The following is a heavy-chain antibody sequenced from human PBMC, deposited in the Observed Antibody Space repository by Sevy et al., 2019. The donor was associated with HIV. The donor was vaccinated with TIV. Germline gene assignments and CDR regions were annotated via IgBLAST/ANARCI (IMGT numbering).Heavy chain of an antibody. J-gene: IGHJ4*02. V-gene: IGHV3-30*18. Sequence: GGSLRLSCAASGFTFSSYGMHWVRQAPGKGLEWVAVILYDGSNKYYADSVKGRFTISRDNSKNTLYLQMNSLRAEDTAVYYCAKGGTMGDSGEYYFDYWGQGTLVTVSS. D-gene: IGHD4-17*01. CDR2: ILYDGSNK. CDR3: AKGGTMGDSGEYYFDY. CDR1: GFTFSSYG.